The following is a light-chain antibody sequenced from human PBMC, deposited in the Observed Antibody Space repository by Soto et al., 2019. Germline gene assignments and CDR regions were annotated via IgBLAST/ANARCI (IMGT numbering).Light chain of an antibody. CDR2: GAS. J-gene: IGKJ1*01. CDR1: QSVCSRC. V-gene: IGKV3-20*01. CDR3: QHYGTTPWT. Sequence: ETVLTQSPGTLSLSPGERVTLSCRTSQSVCSRCFAWYQQKPGQSPRLLIYGASTRATGIPDRFSGSGSGTDFTLAISRLEPEDFGVYYCQHYGTTPWTFGQGTKVAIK.